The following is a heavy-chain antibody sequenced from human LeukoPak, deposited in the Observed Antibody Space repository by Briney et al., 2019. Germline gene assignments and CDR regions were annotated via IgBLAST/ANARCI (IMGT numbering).Heavy chain of an antibody. CDR3: ARERTTVVTLDYYYGMDV. J-gene: IGHJ6*02. CDR2: INPNSGDT. V-gene: IGHV1-2*02. CDR1: GYSFTGYY. D-gene: IGHD4-23*01. Sequence: ASVTVSCKASGYSFTGYYIHWVRQAPGQGLEWMGWINPNSGDTKYAQKFQGRLTITRDTSISTANMELSRLRSDDTAVYYCARERTTVVTLDYYYGMDVWGQGTTVTVSS.